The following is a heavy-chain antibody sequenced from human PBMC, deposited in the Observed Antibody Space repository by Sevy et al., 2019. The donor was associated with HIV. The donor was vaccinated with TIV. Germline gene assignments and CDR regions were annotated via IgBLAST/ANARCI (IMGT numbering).Heavy chain of an antibody. CDR1: GFTFSSNS. D-gene: IGHD4-17*01. CDR3: ARQKAPYGDYYYPDY. V-gene: IGHV3-21*01. J-gene: IGHJ4*02. CDR2: ISSSSSYI. Sequence: EGSLRLSCAASGFTFSSNSMNWVRQAPGEALEWVSSISSSSSYIYYADSVKGRFTISRDNAKNSLYLQMNSLRAEDTAVYYCARQKAPYGDYYYPDYWGQGTLVTVSS.